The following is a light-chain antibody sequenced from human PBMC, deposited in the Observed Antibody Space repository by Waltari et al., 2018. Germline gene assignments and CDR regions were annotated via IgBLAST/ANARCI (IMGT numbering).Light chain of an antibody. CDR2: AAS. V-gene: IGKV1-8*01. CDR3: QQYYSYPPFT. CDR1: QGISSY. Sequence: AIRMTQSPSSFSASTGDRVTITCRASQGISSYLAWYQQKPGKVPKLLIYAASTLQSGVPSRFSGSGSGTDFTLTISCLQSEDFATYYCQQYYSYPPFTFGPGTKVDIK. J-gene: IGKJ3*01.